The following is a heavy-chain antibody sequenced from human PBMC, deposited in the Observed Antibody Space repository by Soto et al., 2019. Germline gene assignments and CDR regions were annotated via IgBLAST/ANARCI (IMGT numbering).Heavy chain of an antibody. J-gene: IGHJ4*02. V-gene: IGHV6-1*01. CDR2: TYYRSNWRH. Sequence: QTLSLTCSISGDSVSSNTAAWNWIRSSPSRGLEWLGRTYYRSNWRHDYAVSVKSRITVNPDTSKNHFSLQLNSVTPDDTAVYYCARGVAGSGFDLWGQGTLVTVSS. D-gene: IGHD6-19*01. CDR3: ARGVAGSGFDL. CDR1: GDSVSSNTAA.